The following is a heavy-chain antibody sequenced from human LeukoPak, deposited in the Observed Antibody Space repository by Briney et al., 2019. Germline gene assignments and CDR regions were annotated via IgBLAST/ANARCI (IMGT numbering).Heavy chain of an antibody. Sequence: SETLSLTCTVSGGSIISYYWSWIRQPPGKGLEWIGYIYYSGSTNYNPSLKSRVTISVDTSKNQFSLKLSSVTAADTAVYYCARGSDGGYDKIENWFDPWGQGTLVTVSS. CDR2: IYYSGST. V-gene: IGHV4-59*01. CDR1: GGSIISYY. CDR3: ARGSDGGYDKIENWFDP. J-gene: IGHJ5*02. D-gene: IGHD5-12*01.